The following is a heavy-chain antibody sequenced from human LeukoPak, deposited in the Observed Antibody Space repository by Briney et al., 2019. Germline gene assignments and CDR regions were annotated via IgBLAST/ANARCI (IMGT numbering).Heavy chain of an antibody. V-gene: IGHV3-21*01. CDR3: ARDPSTVTTGYY. CDR2: IGSSSHYI. J-gene: IGHJ4*02. CDR1: GFAFSSSY. D-gene: IGHD4-17*01. Sequence: GGSLRLSCAASGFAFSSSYIHWVRQAPGKGLEWVSSIGSSSHYIYYADSVKGRFTISRDNARNSLYLQMHSLRAEDTAVYYCARDPSTVTTGYYWGQGTLVTVFS.